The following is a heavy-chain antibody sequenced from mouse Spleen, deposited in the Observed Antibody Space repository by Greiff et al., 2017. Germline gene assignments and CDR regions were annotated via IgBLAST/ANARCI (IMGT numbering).Heavy chain of an antibody. V-gene: IGHV3-6*01. Sequence: EVHLVESGPGLVKPSQSLSLTCSVTGYSITSGYYWNWIRQFPGNKLEWMGYISYDGSNNYNPSLKNRISITRDTSKNQFFLKLNSVTTEDTATYYCASSVWYFDVWGAGTTVTVSS. J-gene: IGHJ1*01. CDR2: ISYDGSN. CDR1: GYSITSGYY. CDR3: ASSVWYFDV.